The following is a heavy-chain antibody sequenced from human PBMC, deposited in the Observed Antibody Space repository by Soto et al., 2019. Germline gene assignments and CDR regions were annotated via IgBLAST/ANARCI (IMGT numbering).Heavy chain of an antibody. CDR1: GVSITSFY. J-gene: IGHJ5*02. Sequence: SETLSLTCTVSGVSITSFYWSWIRQPPGKGLEWIGCIYDSGSTNFNPSLKSRVTMSVDTSRTQFSLKLSSVTAADTAVYYCARGFSSMSWFDPWGQGTLVTVSS. V-gene: IGHV4-59*01. CDR3: ARGFSSMSWFDP. CDR2: IYDSGST. D-gene: IGHD6-19*01.